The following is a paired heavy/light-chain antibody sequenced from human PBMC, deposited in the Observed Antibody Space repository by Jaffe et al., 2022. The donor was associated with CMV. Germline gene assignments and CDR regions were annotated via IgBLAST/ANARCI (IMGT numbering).Light chain of an antibody. J-gene: IGKJ4*01. CDR3: QQRSNWFT. CDR2: DTS. V-gene: IGKV3-11*01. CDR1: QSISSY. Sequence: EIVLTQSPATLSLSPGERATLSCRASQSISSYLAWYQQKPGQAPRLLIYDTSKRATGIPARFSGSGSGTDFILTISSLEPEDFAVYYCQQRSNWFTFGGGTKVEIK.
Heavy chain of an antibody. J-gene: IGHJ6*02. D-gene: IGHD3-10*01. CDR3: ARDPGQRISMVRGVLINDYYGMDV. CDR1: GYTFYTYG. CDR2: ISADSGNT. Sequence: QVQLVQSGVEVKKPGASVKVSCEASGYTFYTYGISWVRQAPGQGLEWMGWISADSGNTKYEQKFQGRVTMTTDTSTSTAYMELRSLRSDDTAVYYCARDPGQRISMVRGVLINDYYGMDVWGQGTTVTVSS. V-gene: IGHV1-18*01.